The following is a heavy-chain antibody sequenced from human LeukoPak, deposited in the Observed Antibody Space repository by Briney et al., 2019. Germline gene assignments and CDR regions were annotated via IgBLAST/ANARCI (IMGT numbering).Heavy chain of an antibody. CDR3: ARAVGSSWPYYYYYYYMDV. V-gene: IGHV4-61*02. J-gene: IGHJ6*03. CDR2: IYTSGST. CDR1: GGSISSGSYY. Sequence: SQTLSLTCTVSGGSISSGSYYWSWIRQPAGKGLEWIGRIYTSGSTNYNPSLKSRVTISVDTSKNQFSLKLSSVTAADTAVYYCARAVGSSWPYYYYYYYMDVWGKGTTVTVSS. D-gene: IGHD6-13*01.